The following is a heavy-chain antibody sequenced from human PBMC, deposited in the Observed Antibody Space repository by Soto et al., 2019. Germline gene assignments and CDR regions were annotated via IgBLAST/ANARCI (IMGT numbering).Heavy chain of an antibody. D-gene: IGHD6-13*01. CDR1: GLTFTDAW. CDR3: SSGMAAGTY. Sequence: EVQLVESGGGLVTPGGSLRLSCAVSGLTFTDAWMNWMRQAPGKGPEWVGRIKSKSAGGTADYAAAVKDRFTMSRDDSKNRLYLQMNSLKTADTAVYYCSSGMAAGTYWGQGTLVTVSS. J-gene: IGHJ4*02. CDR2: IKSKSAGGTA. V-gene: IGHV3-15*07.